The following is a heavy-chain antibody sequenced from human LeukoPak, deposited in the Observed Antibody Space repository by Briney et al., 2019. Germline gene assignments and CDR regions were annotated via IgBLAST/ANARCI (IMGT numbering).Heavy chain of an antibody. V-gene: IGHV4-34*01. J-gene: IGHJ4*02. CDR2: INHSGST. Sequence: SETLSLTCAVYGGSFSGYYWSWIRQPTGKGLEWIGEINHSGSTNYNPSLKSRVTISVDTSKNQFSLKLSSVTAADTAVYYCARPHTGFYGDYFDYWGQGTLVTVSS. CDR3: ARPHTGFYGDYFDY. D-gene: IGHD4-17*01. CDR1: GGSFSGYY.